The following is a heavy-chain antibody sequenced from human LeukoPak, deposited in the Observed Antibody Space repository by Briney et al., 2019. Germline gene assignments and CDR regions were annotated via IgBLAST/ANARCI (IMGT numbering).Heavy chain of an antibody. CDR3: ARWYCSSTTCYHMDV. CDR1: GGSISSYY. J-gene: IGHJ6*03. D-gene: IGHD2/OR15-2a*01. V-gene: IGHV4-59*01. Sequence: SETLSLTCTVSGGSISSYYWSWIRQPPGKGLEYIGHIYYSGNTDYNPSLKSRVTISVDTSKNQFSLNLSSVTAADTAVYYCARWYCSSTTCYHMDVWGKGTTVTVSS. CDR2: IYYSGNT.